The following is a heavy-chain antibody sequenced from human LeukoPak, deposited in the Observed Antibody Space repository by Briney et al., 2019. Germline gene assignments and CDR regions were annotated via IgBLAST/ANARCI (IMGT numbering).Heavy chain of an antibody. J-gene: IGHJ3*02. CDR2: TRNKANGYYT. V-gene: IGHV3-72*01. CDR3: ARQSRTCSGDTCYQLDAFDI. CDR1: GFTFSDHF. Sequence: PGGSLGLSCAASGFTFSDHFMDWVRQAPGKGLEWVGRTRNKANGYYTEYAASVKGRFTISRDDSKNSLFLQMNSLKTEDTAVYYCARQSRTCSGDTCYQLDAFDIWGQGIMVTVSS. D-gene: IGHD2-15*01.